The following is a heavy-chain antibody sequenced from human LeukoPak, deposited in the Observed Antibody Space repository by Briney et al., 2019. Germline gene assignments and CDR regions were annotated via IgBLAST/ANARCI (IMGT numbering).Heavy chain of an antibody. D-gene: IGHD1-26*01. J-gene: IGHJ6*02. Sequence: GGSLRLSCAASGFTFSSYEMNWVRQAPGKGLEWVSYISSSGSTIYYADSVKGRFTISRDNAKNSLYLQMNSLRAEDTAVYYCARDLGGSYLDYYYGMDVWGQGTTVTVSS. CDR1: GFTFSSYE. V-gene: IGHV3-48*03. CDR3: ARDLGGSYLDYYYGMDV. CDR2: ISSSGSTI.